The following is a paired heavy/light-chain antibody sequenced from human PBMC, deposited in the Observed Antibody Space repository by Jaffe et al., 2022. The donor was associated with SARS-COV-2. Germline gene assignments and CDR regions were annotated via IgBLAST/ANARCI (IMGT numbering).Heavy chain of an antibody. J-gene: IGHJ4*02. CDR1: GYTFNTYG. Sequence: QVQLVQSGAEAKKPGASVKVSCKASGYTFNTYGISWVRQAPGQGLEWMGWINTKDDNTNYAQRLQGRVSMTTDTSTGTAYMELRSLTSDDTAVYYCARVMYFDFWSAGMDYWGQGTLVTVSS. D-gene: IGHD3-3*01. CDR3: ARVMYFDFWSAGMDY. CDR2: INTKDDNT. V-gene: IGHV1-18*01.
Light chain of an antibody. J-gene: IGLJ3*02. CDR3: QSYDDRLSGSL. CDR1: SSNVGAGYD. Sequence: QSVLTQPPSVSGAPGQRVTISCTGSSSNVGAGYDVHWYQQLPGTAPKLLIFGNSHRPSGVPGRFSGSKSGASASLAISGLQAEDEADYYCQSYDDRLSGSLFGGGTKLTVL. V-gene: IGLV1-40*01. CDR2: GNS.